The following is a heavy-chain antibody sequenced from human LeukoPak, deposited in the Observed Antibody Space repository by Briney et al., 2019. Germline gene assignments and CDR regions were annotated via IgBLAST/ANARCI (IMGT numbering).Heavy chain of an antibody. CDR1: GGSISSYY. CDR2: IYYSGST. CDR3: ARARYSSGWYPGNWFDP. J-gene: IGHJ5*02. D-gene: IGHD6-19*01. V-gene: IGHV4-59*01. Sequence: PSETLSLTCTVSGGSISSYYWSWIRQPPGKGLEWVGYIYYSGSTNYNPSLKSRVTISVDTSKNPFSLKLSSVTAADTAVYYCARARYSSGWYPGNWFDPWGQGTLVTVSS.